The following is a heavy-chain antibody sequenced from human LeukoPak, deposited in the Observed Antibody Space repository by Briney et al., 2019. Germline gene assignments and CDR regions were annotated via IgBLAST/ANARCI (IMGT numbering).Heavy chain of an antibody. CDR1: GGSFSGYY. CDR3: ARRVGEFYIGY. CDR2: INHSGST. J-gene: IGHJ4*02. V-gene: IGHV4-34*01. Sequence: SETLSLTCAVYGGSFSGYYWSWIRQPPGKGLEWIGEINHSGSTNYNPSLKSRVTISVDTSKNQFSLKLSSVTAADTAVYYCARRVGEFYIGYWGQGTLVTVSS. D-gene: IGHD3-10*01.